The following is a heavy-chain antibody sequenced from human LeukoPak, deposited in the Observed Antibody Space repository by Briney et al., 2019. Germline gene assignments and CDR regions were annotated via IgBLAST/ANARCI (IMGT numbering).Heavy chain of an antibody. CDR3: ARGERDYDSSGYHYYYYGMDV. Sequence: ASVKVSCKASGYSFTSYYMHWVRQAPGQGLEWMGLINPRGGSTSYAQKFQGRVTMTRDTSTSTVYMELSSPRSEDAAVYYCARGERDYDSSGYHYYYYGMDVWGQGTTVTVSS. D-gene: IGHD3-22*01. V-gene: IGHV1-46*01. CDR2: INPRGGST. J-gene: IGHJ6*02. CDR1: GYSFTSYY.